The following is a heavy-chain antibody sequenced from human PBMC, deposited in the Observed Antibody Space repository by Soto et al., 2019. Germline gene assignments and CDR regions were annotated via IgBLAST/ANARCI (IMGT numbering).Heavy chain of an antibody. J-gene: IGHJ5*01. CDR2: IFHSGIT. CDR3: ARDRYFYDSRGYYRTLDS. D-gene: IGHD3-22*01. V-gene: IGHV4-59*11. CDR1: GDSFSNHY. Sequence: SETLARTCTISGDSFSNHYWTWIRQSPGKGLEWIGYIFHSGITDYNPSVKSRVTISIDKSRNLFSLNLTSVTAADTAVYYCARDRYFYDSRGYYRTLDSWRHGTLVTVSS.